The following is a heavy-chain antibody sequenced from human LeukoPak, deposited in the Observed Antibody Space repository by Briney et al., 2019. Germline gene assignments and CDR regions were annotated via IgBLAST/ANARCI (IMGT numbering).Heavy chain of an antibody. CDR3: AKGSMGRCSGNSCYSVY. D-gene: IGHD5-12*01. CDR2: ISDDGSNK. CDR1: GLTFSNYG. Sequence: GGSLRLSCAASGLTFSNYGMHWVRQAPGKGLEWVAVISDDGSNKYYADSVKGRFTISRDISKNTLYLQMNSLRVEDTAVYYCAKGSMGRCSGNSCYSVYWGQGTLVTVSS. J-gene: IGHJ1*01. V-gene: IGHV3-30*18.